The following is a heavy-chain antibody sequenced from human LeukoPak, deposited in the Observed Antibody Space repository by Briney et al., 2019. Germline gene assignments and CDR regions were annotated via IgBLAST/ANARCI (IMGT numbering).Heavy chain of an antibody. V-gene: IGHV3-21*04. CDR3: VKKRWTYHDACDV. Sequence: GGSLRLSCAASGFTLSSYSLNWVRQAPGKGLEWVSFISSSSSSIYYADSVKGRFTISRDNAKNSLYLQMNSLRAEDTAVYYCVKKRWTYHDACDVWGQGTMVTVSS. D-gene: IGHD5-24*01. CDR1: GFTLSSYS. CDR2: ISSSSSSI. J-gene: IGHJ3*01.